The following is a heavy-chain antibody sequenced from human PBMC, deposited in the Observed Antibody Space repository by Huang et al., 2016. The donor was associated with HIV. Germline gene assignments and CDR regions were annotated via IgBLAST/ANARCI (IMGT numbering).Heavy chain of an antibody. Sequence: QVQLVQSGAEVKKPGASVKVSCKASGYSFTTYALHWVRQAPGHRLEWMGWINPGNGNTNYSQKFQGRVTISRDTSASTVYMEVSNLTFEDTAVYYCAREFVIFGAPLWPAYWGQGTLISVSS. CDR1: GYSFTTYA. D-gene: IGHD2-21*01. V-gene: IGHV1-3*01. J-gene: IGHJ4*02. CDR2: INPGNGNT. CDR3: AREFVIFGAPLWPAY.